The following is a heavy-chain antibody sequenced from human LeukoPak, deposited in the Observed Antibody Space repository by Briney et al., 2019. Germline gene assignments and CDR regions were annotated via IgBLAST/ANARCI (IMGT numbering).Heavy chain of an antibody. D-gene: IGHD3-3*01. Sequence: GESLKISCKGSGYSFTSYWIGWVRQMPGKGLEWMGIIYPGDSDTRYSPSFQSQVTISADKSISTAYLQWSSLKASDTAMYYCARRKPYYDFWSGPAEGYWGQGTLVTVSS. V-gene: IGHV5-51*01. CDR3: ARRKPYYDFWSGPAEGY. J-gene: IGHJ4*02. CDR2: IYPGDSDT. CDR1: GYSFTSYW.